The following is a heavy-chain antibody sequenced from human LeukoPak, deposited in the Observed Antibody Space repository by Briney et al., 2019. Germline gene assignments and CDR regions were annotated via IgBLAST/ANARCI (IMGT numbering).Heavy chain of an antibody. V-gene: IGHV1-2*02. CDR2: INPNSGGT. D-gene: IGHD5-24*01. CDR1: GYTFTGYY. Sequence: ASVKVSCKASGYTFTGYYMHWVRQAPGQGLEWMGWINPNSGGTNYAQKFQGRVTMTRDTSISTAHMELSRLRSDDTAVYYCARAWDGYNHLGYWGQGTLVTVSS. J-gene: IGHJ4*02. CDR3: ARAWDGYNHLGY.